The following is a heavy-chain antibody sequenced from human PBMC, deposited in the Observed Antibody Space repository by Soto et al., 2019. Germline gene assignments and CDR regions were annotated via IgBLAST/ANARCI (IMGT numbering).Heavy chain of an antibody. CDR1: GGTFSSYA. D-gene: IGHD6-6*01. Sequence: AASVKVSCKASGGTFSSYAISWVRQAPGQGLEWMGGIIPIFGTANYAQKFQGRVTITADKSTSTAYMELSSLRSEDTAVYYCARVGIAARQVNYYYGMDVWGQGTTVTVYS. V-gene: IGHV1-69*06. J-gene: IGHJ6*02. CDR3: ARVGIAARQVNYYYGMDV. CDR2: IIPIFGTA.